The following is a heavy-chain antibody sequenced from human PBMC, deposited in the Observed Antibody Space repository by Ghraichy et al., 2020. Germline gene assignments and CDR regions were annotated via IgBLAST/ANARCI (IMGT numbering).Heavy chain of an antibody. CDR1: GFTFSRYG. D-gene: IGHD3-22*01. CDR2: TSYDGSNK. Sequence: GGSLRLSCTASGFTFSRYGMHWARQAPGKGLEWVAVTSYDGSNKFYGGSVRGRFTISRDNSKNTLFLQMNSLRPEDTAVYYCAKERDTSGYYSFRGDYYGMDVWGQGTTVTVSS. J-gene: IGHJ6*02. CDR3: AKERDTSGYYSFRGDYYGMDV. V-gene: IGHV3-30*18.